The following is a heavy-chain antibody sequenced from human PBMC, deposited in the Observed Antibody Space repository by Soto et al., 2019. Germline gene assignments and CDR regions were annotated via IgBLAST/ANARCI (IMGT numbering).Heavy chain of an antibody. Sequence: EVQLVESGGGLVQPGGSQRLSCAASGFTFSDHYMDWVRQAPGKGLEWVGSIRNKANSYTTDYAASVKGRFTISRDDSKDSLYLQMNSLKTEDTALYYCARDSGKGAYFDYWGHGTLATVSS. CDR2: IRNKANSYTT. CDR1: GFTFSDHY. CDR3: ARDSGKGAYFDY. D-gene: IGHD1-26*01. V-gene: IGHV3-72*01. J-gene: IGHJ4*01.